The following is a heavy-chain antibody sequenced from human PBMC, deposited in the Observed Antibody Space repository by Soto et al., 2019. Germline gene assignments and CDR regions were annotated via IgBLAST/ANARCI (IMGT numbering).Heavy chain of an antibody. D-gene: IGHD2-15*01. Sequence: GGSLRLSCTTSGFTFSSFGMHWVRQAPGKGLQWVATISFDGSDKYYADSVRGRFTISRDNSKNTLYLQMNSLRIEDAAVYYCARDILCGRDSCHSFSFDIWGQGTMVTVSS. CDR1: GFTFSSFG. V-gene: IGHV3-30*03. CDR2: ISFDGSDK. J-gene: IGHJ3*02. CDR3: ARDILCGRDSCHSFSFDI.